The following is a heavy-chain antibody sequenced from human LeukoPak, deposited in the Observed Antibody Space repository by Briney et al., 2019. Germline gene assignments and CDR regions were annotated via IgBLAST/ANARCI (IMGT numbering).Heavy chain of an antibody. CDR3: ARVQAAAGTNFFDY. V-gene: IGHV4-39*07. CDR2: VYYTGAS. CDR1: GGSISSSSYY. J-gene: IGHJ4*02. D-gene: IGHD6-13*01. Sequence: PSETLSLTCTVSGGSISSSSYYWGWIRQPPGKGLEWIGSVYYTGASYYNPSLKSRVTISVDTSKNQFSLKLSSVTAADTAVYYCARVQAAAGTNFFDYWGQGTLVTVSS.